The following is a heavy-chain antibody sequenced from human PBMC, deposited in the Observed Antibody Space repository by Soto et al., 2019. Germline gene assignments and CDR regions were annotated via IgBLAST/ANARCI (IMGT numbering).Heavy chain of an antibody. Sequence: EVQVLESGGGLVQPGGSLRLSCRASGFTFSNFGMSWVRQAPGKGLEWVSGISGSGGSTYYADSVKGRFTISRDNSKNTLVLQMNSLRVEDTAVYYCAKMEGPTAYYYAMDVWGQGTTVTVSS. D-gene: IGHD1-1*01. CDR3: AKMEGPTAYYYAMDV. J-gene: IGHJ6*02. CDR1: GFTFSNFG. CDR2: ISGSGGST. V-gene: IGHV3-23*01.